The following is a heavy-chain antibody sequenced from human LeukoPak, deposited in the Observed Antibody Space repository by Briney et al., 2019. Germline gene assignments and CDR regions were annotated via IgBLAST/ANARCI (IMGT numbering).Heavy chain of an antibody. CDR3: ARAPSSSWYQMYNWFDP. J-gene: IGHJ5*02. CDR2: IYYSGST. V-gene: IGHV4-39*01. Sequence: SETLSLTCTVSGDSISSSSYYWGWIRQPPGKGLEWIGSIYYSGSTYYNPSLKSRATISVDTSKNQFSLELSSVTAADTAVYYCARAPSSSWYQMYNWFDPWGQGTLVTVSS. CDR1: GDSISSSSYY. D-gene: IGHD6-13*01.